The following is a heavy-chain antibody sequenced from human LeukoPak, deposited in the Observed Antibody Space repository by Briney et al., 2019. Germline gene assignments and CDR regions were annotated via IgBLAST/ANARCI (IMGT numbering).Heavy chain of an antibody. D-gene: IGHD3-10*01. CDR1: GYTFSSYG. CDR3: ARDRRYYGSGSYYGDNWFDP. Sequence: GASVKVSCKASGYTFSSYGISWVRQGPGQGPEWMGWISGYNGNTNYAQKVQGRVTMTTDTSTSAAYMGLRSLRSDDTAVYYCARDRRYYGSGSYYGDNWFDPWGQGTLVTVSS. V-gene: IGHV1-18*01. CDR2: ISGYNGNT. J-gene: IGHJ5*02.